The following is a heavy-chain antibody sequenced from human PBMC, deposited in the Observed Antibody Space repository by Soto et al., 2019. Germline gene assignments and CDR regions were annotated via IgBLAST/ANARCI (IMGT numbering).Heavy chain of an antibody. V-gene: IGHV3-21*01. CDR2: ISSSSSYI. CDR1: GFTFSSYS. D-gene: IGHD3-10*01. Sequence: GGSLSLSCAASGFTFSSYSMNWVRQAPGKGLEWVSSISSSSSYIYYADSVKGRFTISRDNAKNSLYLQMNSLRAEDTAVYYCARGRSFYGSGSYYFDYWGQGTLVTVSS. J-gene: IGHJ4*02. CDR3: ARGRSFYGSGSYYFDY.